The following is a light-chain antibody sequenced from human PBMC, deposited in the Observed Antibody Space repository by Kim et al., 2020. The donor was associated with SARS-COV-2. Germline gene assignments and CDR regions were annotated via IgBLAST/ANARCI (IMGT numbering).Light chain of an antibody. CDR2: DDS. CDR3: QVWDSTSDHVI. V-gene: IGLV3-21*04. Sequence: SYELTQPPSVSVAPGKTASITCGGNNIGSKNVHWYLQRPGQAPVLVMYDDSARPSGTPERFSGSNSGNTATLTISRVAAGDEADYYCQVWDSTSDHVIFGGGTQLTVL. J-gene: IGLJ2*01. CDR1: NIGSKN.